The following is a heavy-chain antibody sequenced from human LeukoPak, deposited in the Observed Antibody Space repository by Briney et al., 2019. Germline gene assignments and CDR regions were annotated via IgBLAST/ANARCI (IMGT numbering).Heavy chain of an antibody. J-gene: IGHJ4*02. CDR1: GFTFSSYW. V-gene: IGHV3-74*01. Sequence: GGSLRLSCAASGFTFSSYWIHWARQVPGKGLVWVSRINDRGATTDYAGSVKGRFTLSRDDAKNTLYLQMNILRAEDTAVYYCTTIRPGYWGQGTLVTVSP. CDR2: INDRGATT. CDR3: TTIRPGY. D-gene: IGHD5-12*01.